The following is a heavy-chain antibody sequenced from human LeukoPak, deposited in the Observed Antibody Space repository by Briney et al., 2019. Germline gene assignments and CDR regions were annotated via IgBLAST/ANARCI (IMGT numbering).Heavy chain of an antibody. J-gene: IGHJ5*02. CDR1: GGTFSSYA. Sequence: ASVKVSCKASGGTFSSYAISWVRQAPGQGLEWMGRIIPIFGIANYAQKFQGRVTITADKSTGTAYMELSSLRSEDTAVYYCASYLQSGDNWFDPWGQGTLVTVSS. V-gene: IGHV1-69*04. CDR3: ASYLQSGDNWFDP. D-gene: IGHD3-10*01. CDR2: IIPIFGIA.